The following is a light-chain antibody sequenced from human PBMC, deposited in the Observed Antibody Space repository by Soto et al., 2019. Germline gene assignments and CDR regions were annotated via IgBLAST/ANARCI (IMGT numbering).Light chain of an antibody. Sequence: DIQMTQSPSTLSATAGDRVTITCRASQSLNNGLAWYQQKPGKAPNLLIYDASTLERGVPSRFSGTGSGTEFTLTISSLQPDDFATYYCQQYHRSSITFGQGTRLEIK. CDR3: QQYHRSSIT. V-gene: IGKV1-5*01. J-gene: IGKJ5*01. CDR2: DAS. CDR1: QSLNNG.